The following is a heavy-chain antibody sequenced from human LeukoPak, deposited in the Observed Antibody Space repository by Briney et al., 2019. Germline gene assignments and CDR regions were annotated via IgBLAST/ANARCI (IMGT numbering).Heavy chain of an antibody. Sequence: GRSLRLSCAASGFXFSNYGIHWVRQAPGKGQEWVAVISYDGSNKYYADSVKGRFTISRDNSRNMLYLQMNSLRAEDTAVYYSTRDWNDLDYWGQGTLVTVSS. V-gene: IGHV3-30*03. CDR2: ISYDGSNK. J-gene: IGHJ4*02. D-gene: IGHD1-1*01. CDR1: GFXFSNYG. CDR3: TRDWNDLDY.